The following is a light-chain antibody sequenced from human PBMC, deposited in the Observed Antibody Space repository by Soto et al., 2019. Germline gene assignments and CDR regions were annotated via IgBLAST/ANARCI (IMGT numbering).Light chain of an antibody. CDR1: SSNVGGYNY. Sequence: QSALTQPRSVSGSPGQSVTISCTGTSSNVGGYNYISWYQQHPGKAPTLMIYDVSQRPSGVPDRFSGSKSGNTASLTISGLQAEDEAEYYCCSYAGSYTFYVFGTGTKVTVL. J-gene: IGLJ1*01. CDR3: CSYAGSYTFYV. CDR2: DVS. V-gene: IGLV2-11*01.